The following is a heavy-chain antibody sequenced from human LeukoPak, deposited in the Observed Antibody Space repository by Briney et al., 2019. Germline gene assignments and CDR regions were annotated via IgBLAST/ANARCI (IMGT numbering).Heavy chain of an antibody. CDR1: GGSISSSNYF. J-gene: IGHJ3*02. CDR3: ARPAGYGYAHDAFDI. D-gene: IGHD5-18*01. V-gene: IGHV4-39*01. Sequence: SETLSLTCTVSGGSISSSNYFWGWIRQPPGKGLEWIGSLYYSEGTYYNPSLKSRVTISVDTSKTQLSLKLSSVTAADTAVYYCARPAGYGYAHDAFDIWGQGTMVTVSS. CDR2: LYYSEGT.